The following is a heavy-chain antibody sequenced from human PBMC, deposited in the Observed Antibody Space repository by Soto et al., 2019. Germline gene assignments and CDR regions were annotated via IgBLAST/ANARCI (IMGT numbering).Heavy chain of an antibody. D-gene: IGHD1-1*01. CDR2: ASHTGGT. Sequence: QVQVQQWGAGLLKFSETLSLTCAVNGGSFSGWHWNWIRQPPGKGLEWIGEASHTGGTNYNPSLESRVTISVDRSRNQLSLKLTSVSAADTAVYYCARSWNLDVWGPGTTVIVSS. CDR3: ARSWNLDV. J-gene: IGHJ6*02. V-gene: IGHV4-34*01. CDR1: GGSFSGWH.